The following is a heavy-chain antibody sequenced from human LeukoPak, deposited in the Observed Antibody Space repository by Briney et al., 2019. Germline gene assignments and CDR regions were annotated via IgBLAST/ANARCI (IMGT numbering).Heavy chain of an antibody. CDR1: GFTFSSYA. D-gene: IGHD3-22*01. CDR2: ISGSGGST. V-gene: IGHV3-23*01. J-gene: IGHJ5*02. CDR3: ARENYYYDASGPNWLDP. Sequence: GGSLRLSCAASGFTFSSYAMSWVRQAPGKGLEWVSAISGSGGSTYYADSVKGRFTISRDNSKNTLYLQLNSLRAEDTAVYYCARENYYYDASGPNWLDPWGQGTLVTVSS.